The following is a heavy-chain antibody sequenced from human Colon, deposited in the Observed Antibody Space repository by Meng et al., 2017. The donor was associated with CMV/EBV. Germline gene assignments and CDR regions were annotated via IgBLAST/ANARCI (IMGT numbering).Heavy chain of an antibody. Sequence: GESLKISCVASGFGFNYYEMNWVRQAPGKGLEWVSYISSTGMTIQYAESVKGRFTISRDNAKNSLYLQMNGLRAEDTAVYYCARDVFRGEAFDVRGQGTMVTVSS. D-gene: IGHD3-3*01. CDR1: GFGFNYYE. CDR3: ARDVFRGEAFDV. V-gene: IGHV3-48*03. CDR2: ISSTGMTI. J-gene: IGHJ3*01.